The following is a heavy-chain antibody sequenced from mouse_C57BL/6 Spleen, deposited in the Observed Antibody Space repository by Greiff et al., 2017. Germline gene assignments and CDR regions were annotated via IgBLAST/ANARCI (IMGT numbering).Heavy chain of an antibody. CDR1: GYTFTDYY. V-gene: IGHV1-26*01. CDR2: INPNNGGT. CDR3: ARCYDYEPYYFDY. Sequence: EVQLQQSGPELVKPGASVKISCKASGYTFTDYYMNWVKQSHGKSLEWIGDINPNNGGTSYNQKFKGKATLTVDKSSSTAYMELRSLTSEDSAVYYCARCYDYEPYYFDYWGQGTTLTVSS. J-gene: IGHJ2*01. D-gene: IGHD2-4*01.